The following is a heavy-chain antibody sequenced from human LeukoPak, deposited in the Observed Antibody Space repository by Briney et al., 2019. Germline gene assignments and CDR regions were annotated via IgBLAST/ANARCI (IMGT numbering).Heavy chain of an antibody. D-gene: IGHD3-22*01. CDR3: ARGRYYYDITDH. CDR2: IYYSGST. Sequence: SETLSLTCTVSGGSISPYYWSWIRQPPGKGLEWIGYIYYSGSTNYNPSLKSRVTISVDTSKNQFSLKLSSVTAADTAVYYCARGRYYYDITDHWGQGTLVTVSS. V-gene: IGHV4-59*01. CDR1: GGSISPYY. J-gene: IGHJ4*02.